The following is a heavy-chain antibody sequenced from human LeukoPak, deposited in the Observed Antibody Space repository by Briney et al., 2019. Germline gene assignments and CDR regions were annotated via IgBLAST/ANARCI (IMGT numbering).Heavy chain of an antibody. V-gene: IGHV3-15*07. D-gene: IGHD3-22*01. CDR3: TTDENYYDSSGYYYFDY. CDR1: GVTFTNAW. J-gene: IGHJ4*02. CDR2: IKSKTDGGTT. Sequence: GGSLRLSCAASGVTFTNAWMNWVRQAPGKGLEWVGRIKSKTDGGTTDYAAPVKGRFTISRDDSKNTLYLQMNSLKIEDTAVYYCTTDENYYDSSGYYYFDYWGQGNLVTVSS.